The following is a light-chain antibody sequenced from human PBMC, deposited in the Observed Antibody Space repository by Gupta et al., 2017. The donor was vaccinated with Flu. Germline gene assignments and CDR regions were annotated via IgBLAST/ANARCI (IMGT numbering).Light chain of an antibody. Sequence: PGTLSLSPGERATLACRASQSVSSSYLAWYQQKPGQAPRLLIYGASSRATGIPDRFSGSGSGTDFTLTISRLEPEDFAVYYCQQYGSSPQFGQGTKLEIK. CDR2: GAS. V-gene: IGKV3-20*01. J-gene: IGKJ2*01. CDR3: QQYGSSPQ. CDR1: QSVSSSY.